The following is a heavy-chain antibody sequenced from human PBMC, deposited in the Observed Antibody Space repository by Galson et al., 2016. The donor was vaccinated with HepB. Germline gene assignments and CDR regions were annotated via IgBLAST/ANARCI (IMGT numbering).Heavy chain of an antibody. CDR3: ARGKAVTGSDPLDP. D-gene: IGHD6-19*01. Sequence: SCAASGFTVSSTFMTWVRQAPGKGLEWVSVIYSGDSTNYADSVKGRFTISRDNSKNTLYLQMNSLRVEDTAVYYCARGKAVTGSDPLDPWGQGTLATVSS. V-gene: IGHV3-53*01. CDR2: IYSGDST. CDR1: GFTVSSTF. J-gene: IGHJ5*02.